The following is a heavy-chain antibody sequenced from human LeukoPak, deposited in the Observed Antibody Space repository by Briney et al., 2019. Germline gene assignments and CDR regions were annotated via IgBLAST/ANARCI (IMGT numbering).Heavy chain of an antibody. V-gene: IGHV4-4*07. CDR3: ARALVPYYDILTGYYKHPIDAFDI. D-gene: IGHD3-9*01. CDR1: GASISSYY. CDR2: MYASGST. J-gene: IGHJ3*02. Sequence: PSETLSLTCTVSGASISSYYWTWIRQPAGKGLEWIGRMYASGSTNYNPSLKSRVTMSVDTSKNQFSLKLRSVTAADTAVYYCARALVPYYDILTGYYKHPIDAFDIWGQGTMVTVSS.